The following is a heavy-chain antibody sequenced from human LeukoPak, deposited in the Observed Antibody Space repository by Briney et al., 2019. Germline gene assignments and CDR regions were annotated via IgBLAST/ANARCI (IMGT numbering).Heavy chain of an antibody. J-gene: IGHJ5*02. CDR1: GFTFSDYY. CDR2: ISSSGSTI. Sequence: GGSLRLSCAASGFTFSDYYMSWIRQAPGKGLEWVSYISSSGSTIYYADSVKGRFTISRDNSKNTLYLQMNSLRAEDTAVYYCASSRGVTFWFDPWGQGTLVTVSS. D-gene: IGHD3-10*01. V-gene: IGHV3-11*01. CDR3: ASSRGVTFWFDP.